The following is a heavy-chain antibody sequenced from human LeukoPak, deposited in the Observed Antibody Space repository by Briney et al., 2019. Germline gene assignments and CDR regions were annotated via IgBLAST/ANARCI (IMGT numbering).Heavy chain of an antibody. CDR1: GYTFTSYG. CDR3: ARDGYYDN. Sequence: GESLKISCKGSGYTFTSYGIAWVRQAPGQGLEWMGWISADNGNTNYAQKLQGRVTMTTDTSTSTAYMELRSLRSDDTAVYYCARDGYYDNWGQGTLVTVSS. D-gene: IGHD3-22*01. J-gene: IGHJ4*02. V-gene: IGHV1-18*01. CDR2: ISADNGNT.